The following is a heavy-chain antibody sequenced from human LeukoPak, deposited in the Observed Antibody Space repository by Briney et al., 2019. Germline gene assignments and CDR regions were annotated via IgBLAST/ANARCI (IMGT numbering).Heavy chain of an antibody. D-gene: IGHD6-13*01. V-gene: IGHV3-23*01. Sequence: GGSLRLSCAASGFTFSSHAMSWVRQAPGKGPEWVSTITGSGGSTYYADSVKGRFTISTDNSKNTLYLQMNSLRAEDTAVYYCAKPPPDSSSWLFDYWGQGTLVTVSS. CDR3: AKPPPDSSSWLFDY. CDR2: ITGSGGST. J-gene: IGHJ4*02. CDR1: GFTFSSHA.